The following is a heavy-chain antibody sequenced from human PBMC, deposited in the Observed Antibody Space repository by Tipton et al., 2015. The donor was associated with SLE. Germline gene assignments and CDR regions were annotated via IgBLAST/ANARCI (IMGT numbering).Heavy chain of an antibody. CDR3: ARDPGGGWLLDEYFQH. Sequence: QSGAEVKKPGSSVKVSCKASGGTFSSYAISWVRQAPGQGLEWMGRINPNSGGTNYAQKFQGRVTMTRDTSISTAYMELSRLRSDDTAVYYCARDPGGGWLLDEYFQHWGQGTLVTVSS. V-gene: IGHV1-2*06. D-gene: IGHD6-19*01. CDR1: GGTFSSYA. J-gene: IGHJ1*01. CDR2: INPNSGGT.